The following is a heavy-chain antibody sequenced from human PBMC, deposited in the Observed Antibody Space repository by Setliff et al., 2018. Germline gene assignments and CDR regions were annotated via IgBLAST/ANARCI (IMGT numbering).Heavy chain of an antibody. Sequence: SETLSLTCALSGGSISSGSYHWSWIRQPAGQGLEWVGRLHTSGSTNYNPSLKGRVTISVDTSRNQFSLNLTSVTAADTAVYYCARMSTSGPHYDYWGQGTLVTVSS. J-gene: IGHJ4*02. D-gene: IGHD2-8*02. CDR3: ARMSTSGPHYDY. CDR2: LHTSGST. CDR1: GGSISSGSYH. V-gene: IGHV4-61*02.